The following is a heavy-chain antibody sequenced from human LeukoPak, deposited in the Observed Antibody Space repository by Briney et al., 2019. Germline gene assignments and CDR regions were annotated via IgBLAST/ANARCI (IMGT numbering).Heavy chain of an antibody. Sequence: GASVKVSCKASGHTFTAYYIHWLRQAPGQGLEGMGRINPNSGGTDCAQNFRGRVTLHRDTSISTAYMDLTRLRSDDTAVYYCASDQAGSVNSFDHWGQGTLVTVSS. CDR3: ASDQAGSVNSFDH. CDR2: INPNSGGT. V-gene: IGHV1-2*06. J-gene: IGHJ5*02. CDR1: GHTFTAYY.